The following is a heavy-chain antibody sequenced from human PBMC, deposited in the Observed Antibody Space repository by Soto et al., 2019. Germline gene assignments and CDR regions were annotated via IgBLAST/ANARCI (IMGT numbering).Heavy chain of an antibody. V-gene: IGHV1-2*02. CDR2: INPNSGGT. D-gene: IGHD3-3*01. J-gene: IGHJ4*02. CDR1: GYTFTGYY. CDR3: ALYYDFWSGHIPYFDY. Sequence: VASVKVSCKASGYTFTGYYMHWVRQAPGQGLEWMGWINPNSGGTNYAQKFQGRATMTRDTSISTAYMELSRLRSDDTAVYYCALYYDFWSGHIPYFDYWGQGTLVTVSS.